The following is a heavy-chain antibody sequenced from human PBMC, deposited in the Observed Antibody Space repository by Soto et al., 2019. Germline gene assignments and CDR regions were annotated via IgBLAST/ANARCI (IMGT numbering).Heavy chain of an antibody. CDR2: IYYSGTT. CDR3: ARDRSASGYNWFDP. CDR1: GGSLSSSNYY. Sequence: SETLSLTCTVSGGSLSSSNYYWGWIRQPPGKGLEWIGSIYYSGTTSYNPSLKSRVTISVDTSKNQFSLKLTSVTAADTAVYYCARDRSASGYNWFDPWGQGTLVTVSS. J-gene: IGHJ5*02. D-gene: IGHD3-3*01. V-gene: IGHV4-39*07.